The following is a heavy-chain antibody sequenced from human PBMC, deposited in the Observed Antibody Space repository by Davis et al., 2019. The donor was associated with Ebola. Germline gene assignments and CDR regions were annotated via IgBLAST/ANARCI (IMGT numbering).Heavy chain of an antibody. J-gene: IGHJ6*03. CDR3: ARGRVAVLVPAADNYHYYMDV. Sequence: MPSETLSLTCAVYGGSFSGYYWRWIRQPPGKGLEWIGEINHSGRTNYKPSLKSRVTISADTSKNQFSLKLSSVTAADTAMYYCARGRVAVLVPAADNYHYYMDVWGKGTTVTVSS. D-gene: IGHD2-2*01. CDR1: GGSFSGYY. CDR2: INHSGRT. V-gene: IGHV4-34*01.